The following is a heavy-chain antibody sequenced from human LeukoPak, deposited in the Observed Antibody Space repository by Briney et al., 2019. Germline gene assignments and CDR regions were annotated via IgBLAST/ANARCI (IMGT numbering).Heavy chain of an antibody. Sequence: SETLSLTCAVYGGSFSGYYWSWIRQPPGKGLEWIGEINHSGSTNYNPSLKSRVTISVDTSKNQFSLKLSSVTAADTAVYYCAGRKGAAVFGTFQHWGQGTLVTVSS. CDR3: AGRKGAAVFGTFQH. J-gene: IGHJ1*01. CDR2: INHSGST. D-gene: IGHD6-13*01. CDR1: GGSFSGYY. V-gene: IGHV4-34*01.